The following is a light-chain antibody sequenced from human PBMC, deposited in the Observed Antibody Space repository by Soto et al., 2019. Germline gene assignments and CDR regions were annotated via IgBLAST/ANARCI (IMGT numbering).Light chain of an antibody. CDR1: SSDVGGYNY. J-gene: IGLJ2*01. Sequence: QSALTQPASVSGSPGQSITISFTGTSSDVGGYNYVSWYQQHPGKAPKLMIYDVSNRPSGVSNRFSGSKSGNTASLTISGLQAEDEADYYCSSYTSSMLGVFGGGTKLTVL. CDR3: SSYTSSMLGV. CDR2: DVS. V-gene: IGLV2-14*01.